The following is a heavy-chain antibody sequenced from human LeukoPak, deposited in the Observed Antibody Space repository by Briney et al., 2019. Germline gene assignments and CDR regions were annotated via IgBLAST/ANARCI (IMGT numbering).Heavy chain of an antibody. CDR3: ITPLPYSAQ. J-gene: IGHJ4*02. Sequence: GGSLRLSCAAYGFTFSRYAMNWVRQATGKGLEWVSGIDGGGGSIDYADSVKGRFTISRDNSKNTLYLQMNSLKTEDTAVYYCITPLPYSAQGGQGTLVTVSS. CDR1: GFTFSRYA. V-gene: IGHV3-23*01. D-gene: IGHD2-21*01. CDR2: IDGGGGSI.